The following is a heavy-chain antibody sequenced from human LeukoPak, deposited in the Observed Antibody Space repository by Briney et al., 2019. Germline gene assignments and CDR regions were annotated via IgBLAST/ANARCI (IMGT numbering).Heavy chain of an antibody. Sequence: SETLSLTCTVSGGSISSSSYYWGWIRQPPGKGLEWIGSIYYSGSTNYNPSLKSRVTISVDTSKNQFSLKLSSVTAADTAVYYCARELLWFGESQGANWFDPWGQGTLVTVSS. CDR2: IYYSGST. D-gene: IGHD3-10*01. CDR3: ARELLWFGESQGANWFDP. J-gene: IGHJ5*02. CDR1: GGSISSSSYY. V-gene: IGHV4-39*07.